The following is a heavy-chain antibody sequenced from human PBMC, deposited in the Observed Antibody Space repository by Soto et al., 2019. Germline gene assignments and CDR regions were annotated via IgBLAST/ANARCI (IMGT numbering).Heavy chain of an antibody. J-gene: IGHJ6*02. CDR2: IYYSGST. CDR1: GGSISRGGYY. D-gene: IGHD5-18*01. V-gene: IGHV4-31*03. Sequence: NPSETLSLTCTVSGGSISRGGYYWSWIRQHPGKGLEWIGHIYYSGSTDYSPSLKSRATISVDTSKNQFSLKLSSVTAADTAMYYCARVITAMTWGTPGYYYGMDVWGQGTTVTVSS. CDR3: ARVITAMTWGTPGYYYGMDV.